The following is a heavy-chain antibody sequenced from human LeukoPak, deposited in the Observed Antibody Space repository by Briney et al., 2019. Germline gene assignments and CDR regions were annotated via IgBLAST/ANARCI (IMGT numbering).Heavy chain of an antibody. CDR2: ISGSGGST. Sequence: GGSLRLSCAASGFTFSSYAMTWVRQAPGKGLEWVSAISGSGGSTYYADSVKGRFTISRDNSKNTLYLQMNSLRGEDTAVYYCAKWGYSYGGDYWGQGTLVTVSS. CDR1: GFTFSSYA. D-gene: IGHD5-18*01. J-gene: IGHJ4*02. CDR3: AKWGYSYGGDY. V-gene: IGHV3-23*01.